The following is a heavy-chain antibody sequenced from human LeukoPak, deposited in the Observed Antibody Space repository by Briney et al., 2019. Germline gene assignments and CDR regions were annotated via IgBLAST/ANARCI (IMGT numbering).Heavy chain of an antibody. CDR2: ISGSGGST. V-gene: IGHV3-23*01. CDR3: AISTPGYCSGGSCYSY. J-gene: IGHJ4*02. CDR1: GFTFSSYA. D-gene: IGHD2-15*01. Sequence: GGSLRLSCAASGFTFSSYAMSWVRQAPEKGLEWVSAISGSGGSTYYADSVKGRFTISRDNSKNTLYLQMNSLRAEDTAVYYCAISTPGYCSGGSCYSYWGQGTLVTVSS.